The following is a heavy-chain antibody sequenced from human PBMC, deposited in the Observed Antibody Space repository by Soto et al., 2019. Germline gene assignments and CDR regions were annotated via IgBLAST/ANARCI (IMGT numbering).Heavy chain of an antibody. CDR1: GGSVSSGSYY. V-gene: IGHV4-61*01. CDR3: ASISGYSYGLPPYFDY. D-gene: IGHD5-18*01. J-gene: IGHJ4*02. Sequence: QVQLQESGPGLVKPSETLSLTCTVSGGSVSSGSYYWSWIRQPPGKGLEWIGYIYYSGSTNYNPSLMSRVTISVDTSKNQSSLKLSSVTAADTAVYYCASISGYSYGLPPYFDYWCQGTLVTVSS. CDR2: IYYSGST.